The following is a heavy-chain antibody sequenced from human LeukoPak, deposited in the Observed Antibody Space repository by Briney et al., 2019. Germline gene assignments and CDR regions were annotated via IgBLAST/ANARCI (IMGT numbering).Heavy chain of an antibody. CDR2: ISSSSSYI. Sequence: GGSLRLSCAASGFTFSSYSMNWVRQAPGKGLEWVSSISSSSSYIYYADSVKGRFTISRDNAKNSLYLQMNSLRAEDTAVYYCAKDTNYYDSPTFDYWGQGTLVTVSS. CDR1: GFTFSSYS. J-gene: IGHJ4*02. D-gene: IGHD3-22*01. CDR3: AKDTNYYDSPTFDY. V-gene: IGHV3-21*04.